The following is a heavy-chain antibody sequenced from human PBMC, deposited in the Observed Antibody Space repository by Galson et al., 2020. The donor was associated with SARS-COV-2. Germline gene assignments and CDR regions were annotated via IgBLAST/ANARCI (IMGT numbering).Heavy chain of an antibody. CDR3: ARTTSVTSEGDY. CDR1: GYVFTNYG. D-gene: IGHD4-17*01. V-gene: IGHV1-18*01. CDR2: INAYNGKT. Sequence: ASVKVSCKASGYVFTNYGISWVRQAPGQGLEWMGWINAYNGKTNYVQRFQGRVTMTTDTSTSTAYLELRSLKSDDTALYYCARTTSVTSEGDYWGQGTLVTVSS. J-gene: IGHJ4*02.